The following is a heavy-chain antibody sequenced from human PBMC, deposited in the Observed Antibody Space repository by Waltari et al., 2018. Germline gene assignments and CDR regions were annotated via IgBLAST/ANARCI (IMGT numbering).Heavy chain of an antibody. Sequence: EVQLVESGGGLVQPGRSLRLSCAASGFTFDDYAMHWVRQAPGKGLEWVSRIDNGDGSGTSYADSVKGRFTISRDNAKNTLYLKMNSLRAEDTGVYYCARDHYYSKDVWGTGTTVTVSS. J-gene: IGHJ6*04. V-gene: IGHV3-9*01. CDR3: ARDHYYSKDV. CDR1: GFTFDDYA. CDR2: IDNGDGSGT.